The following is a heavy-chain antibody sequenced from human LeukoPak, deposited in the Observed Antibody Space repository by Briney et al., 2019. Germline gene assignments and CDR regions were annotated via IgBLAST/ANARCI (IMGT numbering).Heavy chain of an antibody. J-gene: IGHJ4*02. CDR2: ISGSGGSI. Sequence: GGSLRLSCAASGFTFSSYAMSWVRQAPGKGLEWVSAISGSGGSIYYADSVKGRFTISRDNSKNTLYLQMNSLRAEDTAVYYCAKVRLSGSYYFDYWGQGTLVTVSS. CDR1: GFTFSSYA. V-gene: IGHV3-23*01. D-gene: IGHD1-26*01. CDR3: AKVRLSGSYYFDY.